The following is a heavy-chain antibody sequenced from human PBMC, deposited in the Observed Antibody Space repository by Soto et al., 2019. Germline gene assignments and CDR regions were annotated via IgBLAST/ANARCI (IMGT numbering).Heavy chain of an antibody. J-gene: IGHJ4*02. Sequence: QVQLVESGGGVVQPGGSLRLSCAASGFTCSTYGMHWVRQAPGTGLEWVAVISYDGSNKDYADSVKGRFTISRDNSKNPLYLQMNSLGAEDTGVYYCAKGGVGATYIDYWGQGTLVTVSS. CDR3: AKGGVGATYIDY. D-gene: IGHD1-26*01. V-gene: IGHV3-30*18. CDR2: ISYDGSNK. CDR1: GFTCSTYG.